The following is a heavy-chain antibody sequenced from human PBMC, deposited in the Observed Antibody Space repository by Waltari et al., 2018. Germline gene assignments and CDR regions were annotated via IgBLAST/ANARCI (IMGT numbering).Heavy chain of an antibody. CDR3: ARGVRRTTVTTGWWYFDL. D-gene: IGHD4-17*01. J-gene: IGHJ2*01. Sequence: EVQLVESGGGLVQPGGSLRLSCAASVFPDSLYWMHLVRQAPGKGLVWVSRSNSDGSSTSYADSVKGRFTISKDNAKNTVYLQMNSLRAEETAIYYCARGVRRTTVTTGWWYFDLWGRGTLVTVSS. V-gene: IGHV3-74*01. CDR1: VFPDSLYW. CDR2: SNSDGSST.